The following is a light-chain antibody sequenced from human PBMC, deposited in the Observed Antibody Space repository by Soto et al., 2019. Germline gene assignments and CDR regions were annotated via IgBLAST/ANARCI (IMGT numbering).Light chain of an antibody. Sequence: DIQMTHSPSSVSASVGDRVTITCRASQGISSWLAWYQQKPGKAPKLLIYDASTRATDIPARFSGSGSGTDFTLTISSLEPEDFAVYYCQQRSDAVTFGQGTRREIK. CDR1: QGISSW. J-gene: IGKJ5*01. V-gene: IGKV1-12*01. CDR2: DAS. CDR3: QQRSDAVT.